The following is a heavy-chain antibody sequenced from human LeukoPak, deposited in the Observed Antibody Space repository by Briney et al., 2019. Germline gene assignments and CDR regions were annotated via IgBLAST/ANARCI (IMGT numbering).Heavy chain of an antibody. CDR1: GYTFTSYY. D-gene: IGHD3-9*01. Sequence: ASVNVSCKSSGYTFTSYYMHWVRQAPGQGLEWMGIINPSCCSTRYEQKFQGRVRMTRDPSTSTVYLELSSLRSEDTAVYSCARAENRYDILAGYLSFDYWGQGTLVTVSS. CDR3: ARAENRYDILAGYLSFDY. CDR2: INPSCCST. V-gene: IGHV1-46*01. J-gene: IGHJ4*02.